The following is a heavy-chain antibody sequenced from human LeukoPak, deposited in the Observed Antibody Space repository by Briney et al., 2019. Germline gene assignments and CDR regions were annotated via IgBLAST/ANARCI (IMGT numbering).Heavy chain of an antibody. CDR3: ARDPYYYGSGSYYSRPGRGSYFDY. Sequence: GGSLRLSCAASGFTFSSYAMHWVRQAPGKGLERVAVISYGGSNKYYADSVKGRFTISRDNSKNTLYLQMNSLRAEDTAVYYCARDPYYYGSGSYYSRPGRGSYFDYWGQGTLVTVSS. CDR1: GFTFSSYA. J-gene: IGHJ4*02. CDR2: ISYGGSNK. V-gene: IGHV3-30-3*01. D-gene: IGHD3-10*01.